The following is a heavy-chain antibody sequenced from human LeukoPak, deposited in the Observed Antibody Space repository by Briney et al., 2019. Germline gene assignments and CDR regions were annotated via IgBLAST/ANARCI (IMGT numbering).Heavy chain of an antibody. CDR3: ARVLSFGVVIRNYYYYMDV. V-gene: IGHV3-21*06. D-gene: IGHD3-3*01. Sequence: GGSLGLSCVVSGFTFNTYSMNWVRQAPGKGLEWVSSISSSGSYIYYADSVKGRFTIFRDNAKNSLYLQMNSLRAEDTAVYYCARVLSFGVVIRNYYYYMDVWGKGTTVTVSS. CDR2: ISSSGSYI. J-gene: IGHJ6*03. CDR1: GFTFNTYS.